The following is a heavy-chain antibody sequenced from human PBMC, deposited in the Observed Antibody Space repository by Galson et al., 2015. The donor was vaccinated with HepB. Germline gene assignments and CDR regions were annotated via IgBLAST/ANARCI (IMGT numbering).Heavy chain of an antibody. CDR2: ISSNGGST. CDR3: ARAVLERRVSWFDP. CDR1: GFTFSSYA. Sequence: SLRLSCAASGFTFSSYAMHWVRQAPGKGLEYVSAISSNGGSTYYANSVKGRFTISRDNSKNTLYLQMGSLRAEDMAVYYCARAVLERRVSWFDPWGQGTLVTVSS. D-gene: IGHD1-1*01. V-gene: IGHV3-64*01. J-gene: IGHJ5*02.